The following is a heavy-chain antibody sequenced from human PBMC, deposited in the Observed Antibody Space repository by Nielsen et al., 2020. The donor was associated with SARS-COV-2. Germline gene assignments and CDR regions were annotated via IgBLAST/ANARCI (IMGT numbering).Heavy chain of an antibody. CDR1: GFIFRNYA. CDR3: AREGFWSGYHAFDI. V-gene: IGHV3-30*04. D-gene: IGHD3-3*01. J-gene: IGHJ3*02. CDR2: IWYDGSNK. Sequence: GGSLRLSCAASGFIFRNYAMHWVRQAPGKGLEWVGVIWYDGSNKYYADSVKGRFTISRDNSKNTLYLQMNSLRAEDTAVYYCAREGFWSGYHAFDIWGQGTMVTVSS.